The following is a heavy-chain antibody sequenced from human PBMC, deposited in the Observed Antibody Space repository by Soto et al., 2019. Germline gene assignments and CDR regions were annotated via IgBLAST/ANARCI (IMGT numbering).Heavy chain of an antibody. CDR3: GRKSSGGGGWGYYYYGRDV. D-gene: IGHD6-25*01. Sequence: PSETLSLTCTVSGGSISSSSYHWGWIRQPPGKGLEWIGGIYYSGSTYYNPSLKSRVTISVDTSKNQFSLKLSSVTAADTAVYYWGRKSSGGGGWGYYYYGRDVGGKGTTVTV. J-gene: IGHJ6*04. CDR1: GGSISSSSYH. V-gene: IGHV4-39*07. CDR2: IYYSGST.